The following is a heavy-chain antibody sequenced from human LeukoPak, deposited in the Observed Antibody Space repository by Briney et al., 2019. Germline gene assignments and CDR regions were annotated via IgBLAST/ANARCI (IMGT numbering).Heavy chain of an antibody. D-gene: IGHD3-22*01. CDR3: ARGRYYDSSGYYYYYYYMDV. Sequence: PSETLSLTCTVSGGSISSYYWSWIRQPPGKGLEWIGYIYYSGSTNYNPSLKSRVTISVDTSKNQFSLKLSSVTAADTAVYYRARGRYYDSSGYYYYYYYMDVWGKGTTVTISS. CDR1: GGSISSYY. J-gene: IGHJ6*03. V-gene: IGHV4-59*01. CDR2: IYYSGST.